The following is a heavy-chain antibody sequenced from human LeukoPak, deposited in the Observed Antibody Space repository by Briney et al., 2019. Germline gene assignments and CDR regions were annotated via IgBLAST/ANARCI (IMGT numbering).Heavy chain of an antibody. CDR1: GLTFSSYG. V-gene: IGHV3-30*18. CDR2: ISYDGSDK. D-gene: IGHD6-13*01. J-gene: IGHJ4*02. CDR3: AKDQDIAAAAYYFDY. Sequence: GGSLRLSCAASGLTFSSYGMHWVRQAPGKGLEWVAVISYDGSDKYYADSVKGRFTISRDNSKNTLYLQMNSLRAEDTAVYYCAKDQDIAAAAYYFDYWGQGTLVTVSS.